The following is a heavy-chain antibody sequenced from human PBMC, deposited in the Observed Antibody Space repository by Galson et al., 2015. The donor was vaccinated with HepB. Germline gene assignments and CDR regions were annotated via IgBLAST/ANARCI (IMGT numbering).Heavy chain of an antibody. CDR1: GGTFSSYA. Sequence: SVKVSCKASGGTFSSYAISWVRQAPGQGLEWMGGIIPIFGTANYAQKFQGRVTITADESTSTAYMELSSLRSEDTAVYYCARGRSAVNVNTYYFDYWGQGTLVTVSS. CDR2: IIPIFGTA. D-gene: IGHD3-16*02. V-gene: IGHV1-69*13. CDR3: ARGRSAVNVNTYYFDY. J-gene: IGHJ4*02.